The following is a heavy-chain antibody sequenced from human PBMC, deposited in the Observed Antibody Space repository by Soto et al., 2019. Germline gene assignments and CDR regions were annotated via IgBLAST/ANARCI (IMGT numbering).Heavy chain of an antibody. CDR1: GFTFSSYG. Sequence: QVQLVESGGGVVQPGRSLRLSCVASGFTFSSYGMHWVRQAPGKGLEWVAVISYDGSNKYYADSVKGRFTISRDNSKNTLYLQMNSLRAEDTAVYYCAGSSWRGYYYGMDVWGQGTTVTVSS. V-gene: IGHV3-30*03. CDR3: AGSSWRGYYYGMDV. CDR2: ISYDGSNK. J-gene: IGHJ6*02. D-gene: IGHD6-13*01.